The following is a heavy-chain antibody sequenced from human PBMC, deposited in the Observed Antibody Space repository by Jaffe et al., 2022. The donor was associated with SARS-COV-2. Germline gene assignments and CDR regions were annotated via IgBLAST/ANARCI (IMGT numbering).Heavy chain of an antibody. V-gene: IGHV1-3*01. CDR1: GYTFTTYA. CDR3: ARDPPRYCSGSSCYFGAYNGMDV. J-gene: IGHJ6*02. D-gene: IGHD2-15*01. CDR2: INAGDGNT. Sequence: QVQLVQSGAEVKKPGASVKVSCKASGYTFTTYAMHWVRQAPGQRLEWMGWINAGDGNTKYSEKFQGRVTITRDTSASTAYMELSSLRSEDTAMYYCARDPPRYCSGSSCYFGAYNGMDVWGQGTTVTVSS.